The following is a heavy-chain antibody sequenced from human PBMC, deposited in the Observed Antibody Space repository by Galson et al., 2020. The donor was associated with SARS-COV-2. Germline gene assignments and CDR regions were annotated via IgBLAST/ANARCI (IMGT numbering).Heavy chain of an antibody. V-gene: IGHV4-38-2*02. CDR3: ARALSGSYRPDWFDP. CDR2: IYHSGST. Sequence: SETLSLTCTVSGYSISSGYYWGWIRQPPGTGLEWIGSIYHSGSTYYNPSLKSRVTISVDTSKNQFSLKLSSVTAADTAVYYCARALSGSYRPDWFDPWGQGTLVTVSS. J-gene: IGHJ5*02. CDR1: GYSISSGYY. D-gene: IGHD1-26*01.